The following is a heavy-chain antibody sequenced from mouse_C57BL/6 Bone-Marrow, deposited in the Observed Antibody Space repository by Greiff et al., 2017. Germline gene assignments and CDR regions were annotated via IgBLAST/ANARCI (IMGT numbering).Heavy chain of an antibody. CDR3: GMYDGYDGAMDD. Sequence: VQLQQSGPELVKPGASVKMSCKASGYTFTDYGMGWVKQSPGQGLEWIGDINPNSGGTIYNEKFKGKATLTVDKSSSTAYMELRSLTSEDTAVYYCGMYDGYDGAMDDWGQGTSVTVSS. D-gene: IGHD2-3*01. CDR2: INPNSGGT. J-gene: IGHJ4*01. CDR1: GYTFTDYG. V-gene: IGHV1-18*01.